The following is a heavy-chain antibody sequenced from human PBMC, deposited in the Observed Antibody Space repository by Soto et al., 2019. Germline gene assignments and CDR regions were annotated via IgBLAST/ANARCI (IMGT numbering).Heavy chain of an antibody. J-gene: IGHJ4*02. CDR1: GDSISSFY. CDR2: IYKSEST. Sequence: SETLSLTCTASGDSISSFYCNWVRQSPGKGLEWIGYIYKSESTKYNPSLQSRVTISADTSKNQFSLRLTSVTAADTAIYYCVTGAGWLPDYWGQGTLVTVSS. V-gene: IGHV4-59*01. D-gene: IGHD5-12*01. CDR3: VTGAGWLPDY.